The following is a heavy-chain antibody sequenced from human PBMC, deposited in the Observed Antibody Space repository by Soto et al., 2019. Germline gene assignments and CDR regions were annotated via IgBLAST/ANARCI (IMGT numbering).Heavy chain of an antibody. CDR3: GRLTYCSSTSCYFGSCDY. J-gene: IGHJ4*02. CDR2: ISGSGGST. V-gene: IGHV3-23*01. CDR1: GFTFSSYA. Sequence: GGSLRLSCAASGFTFSSYAMSWVRQAPGKGLEWVSAISGSGGSTYYADSVKGRFTISRDNSKNTLYLQMNSLRAEDTAVYYCGRLTYCSSTSCYFGSCDYWGQGTLVTVSS. D-gene: IGHD2-2*01.